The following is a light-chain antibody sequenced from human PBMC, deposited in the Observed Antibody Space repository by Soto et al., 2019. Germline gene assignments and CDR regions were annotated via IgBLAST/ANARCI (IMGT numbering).Light chain of an antibody. CDR2: LGS. CDR1: QSLLHSNGKNY. CDR3: MQVLQPPLT. V-gene: IGKV2-28*01. Sequence: DIVMTQSPLSLPVTPGEPTSISCRSSQSLLHSNGKNYLGWFLQKPGQSPQLLIYLGSSRASGVPDRFSGSGSGTDFTLKISRVEAEDVGVYYCMQVLQPPLTFGGGTKVEIK. J-gene: IGKJ4*01.